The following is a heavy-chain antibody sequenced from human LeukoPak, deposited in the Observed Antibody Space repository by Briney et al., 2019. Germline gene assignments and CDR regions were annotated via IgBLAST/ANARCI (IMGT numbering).Heavy chain of an antibody. CDR3: ARGLDARYCSSTSCLFHYYYCGMDV. J-gene: IGHJ6*02. D-gene: IGHD2-2*01. Sequence: SVKVSCKASGGTFSSYAISWVRQAPGQGLEWMGGIIPIFGTANYAQKFQGRVTITADESTSTAYMELSSLRSEVTAVYYCARGLDARYCSSTSCLFHYYYCGMDVWGQGTTVTVSS. V-gene: IGHV1-69*13. CDR2: IIPIFGTA. CDR1: GGTFSSYA.